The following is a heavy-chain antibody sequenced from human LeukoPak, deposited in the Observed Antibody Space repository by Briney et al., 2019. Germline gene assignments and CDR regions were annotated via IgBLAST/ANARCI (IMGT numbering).Heavy chain of an antibody. D-gene: IGHD3-22*01. CDR3: AKAPYYYDGSLDY. Sequence: SGRSLRLSCAASGFTFDDYARHWVRQAPGKGLEWVSGISWNSGSIGYADSVKGRFTISRDNAKNSLYLQMNSLRAEDTALYYCAKAPYYYDGSLDYWGQGTLVTVSS. V-gene: IGHV3-9*01. J-gene: IGHJ4*02. CDR2: ISWNSGSI. CDR1: GFTFDDYA.